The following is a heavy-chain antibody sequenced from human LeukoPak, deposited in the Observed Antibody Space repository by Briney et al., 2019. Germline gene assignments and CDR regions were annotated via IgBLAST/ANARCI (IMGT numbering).Heavy chain of an antibody. CDR1: GDLFQNHW. V-gene: IGHV5-51*01. D-gene: IGHD1/OR15-1a*01. CDR2: IYPSPSAT. CDR3: ATQVEQGLFDY. Sequence: GESLKIPCQASGDLFQNHWIGWVRQIPGKGLELMGNIYPSPSATKSRPAVQGPVTISAHIATLPCYRQWSRLQAPDSAIYYCATQVEQGLFDYWGQGNLLSVSS. J-gene: IGHJ4*02.